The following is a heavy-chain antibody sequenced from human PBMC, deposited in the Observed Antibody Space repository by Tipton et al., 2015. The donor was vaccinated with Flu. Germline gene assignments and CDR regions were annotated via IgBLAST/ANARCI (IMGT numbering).Heavy chain of an antibody. Sequence: SLRLSCAASGFTFSSYEMNWVRQAPGKGLEWVSYISSSGSTIYYADSVKGRFTISRDNAKNSLYLQMNSLRAEDTAVYYCARSLTGVDSGYVYWGQGTLVTVSS. CDR1: GFTFSSYE. V-gene: IGHV3-48*03. J-gene: IGHJ4*02. CDR3: ARSLTGVDSGYVY. CDR2: ISSSGSTI. D-gene: IGHD5-12*01.